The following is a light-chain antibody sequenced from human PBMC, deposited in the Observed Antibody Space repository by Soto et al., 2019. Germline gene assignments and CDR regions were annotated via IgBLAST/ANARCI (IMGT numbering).Light chain of an antibody. V-gene: IGKV3-15*01. Sequence: EIVMTQSPGTLSVSPGDSATLSCRASQSVGKRLAWYQQRPGQAPRLLIYAASTRATGIPARFSAFGSGTEFTLTIIDLLSEDFAFDYCQQYHNWSLYTLGQGTNLDIK. CDR3: QQYHNWSLYT. CDR1: QSVGKR. CDR2: AAS. J-gene: IGKJ2*01.